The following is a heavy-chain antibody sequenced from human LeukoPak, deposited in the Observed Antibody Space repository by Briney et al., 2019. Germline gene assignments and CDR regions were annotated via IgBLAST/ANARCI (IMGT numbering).Heavy chain of an antibody. D-gene: IGHD2-2*01. Sequence: TGGSLRLSCAASGFTFSDYSMNWIRQAPGKGLEWVSYISTSGSSIYYADSVKGRFTISRDNSKNTLYLQMNSLRAEDTAVYYCAKDPTIVVVPAANSVVGFPTHDYWGQGTLVTVSS. J-gene: IGHJ4*02. CDR3: AKDPTIVVVPAANSVVGFPTHDY. V-gene: IGHV3-11*04. CDR1: GFTFSDYS. CDR2: ISTSGSSI.